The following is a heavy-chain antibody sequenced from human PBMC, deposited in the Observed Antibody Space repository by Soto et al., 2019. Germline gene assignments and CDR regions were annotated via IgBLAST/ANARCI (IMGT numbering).Heavy chain of an antibody. V-gene: IGHV4-39*01. CDR1: GGSISSSSYY. Sequence: QLQLQESGPGLVKPSETLSLTCTVSGGSISSSSYYWGWIRQPPGKGLEWIGSIYYSGSTYYNPSLKSRVTISVDTSKNQFSLKLSSVTAADTAVYYCASHRAPGLYSSSSGPGFDPWGQGTLVTVSS. J-gene: IGHJ5*02. D-gene: IGHD6-6*01. CDR2: IYYSGST. CDR3: ASHRAPGLYSSSSGPGFDP.